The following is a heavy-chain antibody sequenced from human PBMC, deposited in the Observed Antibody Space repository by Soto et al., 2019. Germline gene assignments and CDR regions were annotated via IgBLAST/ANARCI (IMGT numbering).Heavy chain of an antibody. D-gene: IGHD3-10*01. J-gene: IGHJ4*02. CDR2: ISYDGSIE. CDR1: GFTFSNYG. V-gene: IGHV3-30*03. Sequence: QVQVVESGGGVVQPGRSLRLSCAASGFTFSNYGMHWVRQAPGKGLDWVAVISYDGSIEYYSESVKGRFTMSRDNSENTVYLQMNSLITEDTAVYFCGRDWVWFGAHPIDNWGQGTLVTVSS. CDR3: GRDWVWFGAHPIDN.